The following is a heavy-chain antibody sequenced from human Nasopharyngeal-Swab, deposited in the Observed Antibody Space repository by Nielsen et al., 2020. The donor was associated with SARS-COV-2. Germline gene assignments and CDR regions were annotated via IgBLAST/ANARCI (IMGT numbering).Heavy chain of an antibody. CDR1: GGSINTHSYY. J-gene: IGHJ4*02. CDR3: ARGFDY. CDR2: IYYSGST. V-gene: IGHV4-61*01. Sequence: SETLSLTCTVSGGSINTHSYYWSWIRQPPGKGLEWIGYIYYSGSTNYNPSLKSRVTISVDTSKNQFSLKLSSVTAADTAVYYCARGFDYWGQGTLVTVSS.